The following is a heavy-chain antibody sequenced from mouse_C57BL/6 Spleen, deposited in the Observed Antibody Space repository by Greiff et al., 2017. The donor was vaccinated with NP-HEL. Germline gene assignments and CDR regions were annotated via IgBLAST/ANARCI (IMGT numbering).Heavy chain of an antibody. V-gene: IGHV5-17*01. CDR1: GFTFSDYG. J-gene: IGHJ1*03. D-gene: IGHD2-4*01. CDR2: ISSGSSTI. Sequence: DVKLQESGGGLVKPGGSLKLSCAASGFTFSDYGMHWVRQAPEKGLEWVAYISSGSSTIYYADTVKGRFTISRDNAKNTLFLQMTSLRSEDTAMYYCARGIFYDYDWYFDVWGTGTTVTVSS. CDR3: ARGIFYDYDWYFDV.